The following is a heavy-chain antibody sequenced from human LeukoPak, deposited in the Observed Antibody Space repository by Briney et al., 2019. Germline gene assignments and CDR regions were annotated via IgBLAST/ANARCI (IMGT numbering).Heavy chain of an antibody. V-gene: IGHV3-23*01. J-gene: IGHJ6*02. CDR1: GFTFSSYA. CDR2: ISGSGGST. D-gene: IGHD2-15*01. CDR3: ARGGPSSYYYYGMDV. Sequence: GGSLRLSCAASGFTFSSYAMSWVRQAPGKGLEWVSAISGSGGSTYYADSVKGRFTISRDNAKNSLYLQMNSLRAEDTAVYYCARGGPSSYYYYGMDVWGQGTTVTVSS.